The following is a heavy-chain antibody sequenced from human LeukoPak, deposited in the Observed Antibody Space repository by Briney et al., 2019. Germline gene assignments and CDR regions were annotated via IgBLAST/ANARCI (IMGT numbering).Heavy chain of an antibody. J-gene: IGHJ4*02. D-gene: IGHD3-16*02. V-gene: IGHV3-23*01. CDR3: AQPHMITFGGIIVPDFDY. CDR2: ISGSGDST. Sequence: GGSLRLSCAASGFTFSSYAMSWVRQAPGKGLEWVSAISGSGDSTYYADSVKGRFTISRDNSKNTLYLQMNSLRAEDTAVYYCAQPHMITFGGIIVPDFDYWGQGTLVTVSS. CDR1: GFTFSSYA.